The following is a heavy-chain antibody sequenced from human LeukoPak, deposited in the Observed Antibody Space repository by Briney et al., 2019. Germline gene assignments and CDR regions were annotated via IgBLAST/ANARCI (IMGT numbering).Heavy chain of an antibody. V-gene: IGHV1-2*02. D-gene: IGHD3-10*01. Sequence: GASVKVSCKASGYTFTSYDINWVRQATGQGLEWMGWINPNSGGTNYAQKFQGRVTMTRDTSISTAYMELSRLRSDDTAVYYCARGIFMVRGFDYWGQGTLVTVSS. CDR2: INPNSGGT. CDR3: ARGIFMVRGFDY. CDR1: GYTFTSYD. J-gene: IGHJ4*02.